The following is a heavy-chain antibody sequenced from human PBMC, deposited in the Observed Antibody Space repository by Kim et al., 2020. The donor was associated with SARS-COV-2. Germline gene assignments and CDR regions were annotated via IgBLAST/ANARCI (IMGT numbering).Heavy chain of an antibody. CDR3: ARDLSYYSFWSAFDY. CDR1: GFTFSNYG. V-gene: IGHV3-33*08. J-gene: IGHJ4*02. Sequence: GGSLRLSCAASGFTFSNYGMHWVRQAPGKGLEWVADIWNDGSNKYYAGSVKGRFTISRDNSKNTLYLQLNNLKVEDTAVYYCARDLSYYSFWSAFDYWGQGTLVTVSS. D-gene: IGHD3-3*01. CDR2: IWNDGSNK.